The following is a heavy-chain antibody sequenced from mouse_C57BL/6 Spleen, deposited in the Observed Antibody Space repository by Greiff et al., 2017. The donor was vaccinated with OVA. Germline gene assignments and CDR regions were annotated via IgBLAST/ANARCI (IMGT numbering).Heavy chain of an antibody. Sequence: EVQGVESGGGLVQPGGSLKLSCAASGFTFSDYGMAWVRQAPRKGPEWVAFISNLAYSIYYADTVTGRFTISRENAKNTLYLEMSSLRSEDTAMYYCARNPPVTGAMDYWGQGTSVTVSS. CDR2: ISNLAYSI. V-gene: IGHV5-15*01. D-gene: IGHD2-5*01. CDR1: GFTFSDYG. CDR3: ARNPPVTGAMDY. J-gene: IGHJ4*01.